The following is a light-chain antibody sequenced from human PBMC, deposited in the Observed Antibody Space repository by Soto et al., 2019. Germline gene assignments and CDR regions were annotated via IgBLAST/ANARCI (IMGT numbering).Light chain of an antibody. CDR1: SGHISYA. CDR3: QTWVTGIVV. V-gene: IGLV4-69*01. Sequence: QLVLTQSPSASASLGASVKLTCTLSSGHISYAIAWHQQQPEKGPRYLMKLNSDGSHSKGDGIPDRFSGSSSGAERYLTISSLQSEDEADYYCQTWVTGIVVFGGGTKLTVL. J-gene: IGLJ2*01. CDR2: LNSDGSH.